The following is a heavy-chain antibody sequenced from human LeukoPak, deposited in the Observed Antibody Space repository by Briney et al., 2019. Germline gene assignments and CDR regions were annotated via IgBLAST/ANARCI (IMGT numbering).Heavy chain of an antibody. V-gene: IGHV3-21*01. J-gene: IGHJ4*02. Sequence: GGSLRLSCAASGFTFSSYSTNWVRQAPGKGLEWVSSISSSSSYIYYADSVKGRFTISRDNAKNSLYLQMNSLRAEDAAVYYCTRDDLEMTTVTTLDYWGQGTLVTVSS. CDR1: GFTFSSYS. CDR3: TRDDLEMTTVTTLDY. D-gene: IGHD4-11*01. CDR2: ISSSSSYI.